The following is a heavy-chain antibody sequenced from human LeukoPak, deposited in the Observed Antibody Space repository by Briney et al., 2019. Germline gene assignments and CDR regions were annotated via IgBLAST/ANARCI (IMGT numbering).Heavy chain of an antibody. CDR3: ASGPYSSSWSKAEYFQH. Sequence: ASVKVSCKASGYTFTSYGISWVRQAPGQGLEWMGWISAYNGNTNYAQKLQGRVTMTTDTSTSTAYMELRSLRSDDTAVYYCASGPYSSSWSKAEYFQHWGQGTLVTVSS. J-gene: IGHJ1*01. CDR2: ISAYNGNT. CDR1: GYTFTSYG. D-gene: IGHD6-13*01. V-gene: IGHV1-18*01.